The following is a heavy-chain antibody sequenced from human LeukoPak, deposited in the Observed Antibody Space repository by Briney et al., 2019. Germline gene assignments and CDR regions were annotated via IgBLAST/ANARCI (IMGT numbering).Heavy chain of an antibody. D-gene: IGHD6-19*01. Sequence: GGSLRLSCIASGFTFSSYEMNWVRQAPGKGLEWVSYISSSGSIIYYADSVKGRFTISRDNAKNSLYLQMNSLRAEDTAVYYCARSPTGSGWYYFDYWGQGTLVTVSS. CDR1: GFTFSSYE. J-gene: IGHJ4*02. CDR2: ISSSGSII. CDR3: ARSPTGSGWYYFDY. V-gene: IGHV3-48*03.